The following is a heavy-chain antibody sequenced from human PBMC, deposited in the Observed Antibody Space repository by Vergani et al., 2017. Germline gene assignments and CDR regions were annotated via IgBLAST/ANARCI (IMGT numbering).Heavy chain of an antibody. J-gene: IGHJ3*01. V-gene: IGHV4-61*02. Sequence: QVQLQASGPGRVKPCQTLSLTCTMSGGSISAGYYFWSWIRQPAGKGLEWLGHISASGNASHSPSLKTRVSMSVDTSKNQFSLTVTSVTAADTAIYFCARRSGGYYSGGKVHPLRTAFDVWGHGTVVTVSS. CDR3: ARRSGGYYSGGKVHPLRTAFDV. D-gene: IGHD2-15*01. CDR2: ISASGNA. CDR1: GGSISAGYYF.